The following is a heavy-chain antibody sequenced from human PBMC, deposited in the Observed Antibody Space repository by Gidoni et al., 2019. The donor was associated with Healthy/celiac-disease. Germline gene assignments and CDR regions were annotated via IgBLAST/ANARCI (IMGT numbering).Heavy chain of an antibody. CDR3: ARGIYSNHFDY. V-gene: IGHV4-59*01. Sequence: QVQLQESGPGLVKPPETLSLTCTVSGGSISSYSWSWIRQPPGKGLEWIGYIYYSGSTNYNPPLKSRVTISVDTSKNQFSLRLSSVTAADTAVYYCARGIYSNHFDYWGQGTLVTVSS. J-gene: IGHJ4*02. CDR2: IYYSGST. D-gene: IGHD4-4*01. CDR1: GGSISSYS.